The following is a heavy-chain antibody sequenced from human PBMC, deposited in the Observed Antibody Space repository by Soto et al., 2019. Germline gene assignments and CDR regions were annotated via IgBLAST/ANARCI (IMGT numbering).Heavy chain of an antibody. J-gene: IGHJ4*02. CDR2: LNPSGGST. V-gene: IGHV1-46*01. D-gene: IGHD4-4*01. CDR1: GYTFSTYY. CDR3: ARYDYNGYYFDY. Sequence: ASVKVSCKASGYTFSTYYMHWVRQSPGQGYEWMGILNPSGGSTTYAQKFQGRVTMTRDMSTTTVYMELSSLKSEDTAVYYCARYDYNGYYFDYWGQATLVTAPQ.